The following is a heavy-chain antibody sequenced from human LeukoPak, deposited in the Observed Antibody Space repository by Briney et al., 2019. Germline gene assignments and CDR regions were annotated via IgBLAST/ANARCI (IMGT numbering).Heavy chain of an antibody. CDR1: GFTFSSYA. V-gene: IGHV3-30*04. J-gene: IGHJ4*02. D-gene: IGHD6-19*01. Sequence: GRSLRLSCAASGFTFSSYAMHWVRQAPGKGLEWVAVISYGGSNKYYADSVKGRFTISRDNSKNTLYLQMNSLGAEDTAVYYCARRAGYSSLDYWGQGTLVTVSS. CDR2: ISYGGSNK. CDR3: ARRAGYSSLDY.